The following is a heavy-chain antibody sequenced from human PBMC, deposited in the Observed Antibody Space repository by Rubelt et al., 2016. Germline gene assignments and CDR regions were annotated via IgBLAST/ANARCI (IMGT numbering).Heavy chain of an antibody. CDR2: INHSGTT. D-gene: IGHD6-13*01. J-gene: IGHJ4*02. CDR3: ASSWYMVW. Sequence: QVQLKQWGAGVLKPSETLSLTCAVYGGSFSDYHWSWIRQPPGKGLEWIGEINHSGTTTYNPSLKSRVTMSVDTSKKQFSLKLTSVTASDSAVYYCASSWYMVWWGQGTLVTVSS. CDR1: GGSFSDYH. V-gene: IGHV4-34*01.